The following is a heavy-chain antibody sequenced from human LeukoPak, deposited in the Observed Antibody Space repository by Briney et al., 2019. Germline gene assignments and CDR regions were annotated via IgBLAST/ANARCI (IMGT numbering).Heavy chain of an antibody. Sequence: GESLKISGQGSGYRFSNYWIAWVRQVPGKGLEWMGVTGDSDTRYSPSFEGQVTMSVDKSINTAYLQWSSLKASDTAMYYCARHFGTGTPFDYWGQGTLVTVSS. CDR3: ARHFGTGTPFDY. CDR2: TGDSDT. J-gene: IGHJ4*02. D-gene: IGHD3/OR15-3a*01. CDR1: GYRFSNYW. V-gene: IGHV5-51*01.